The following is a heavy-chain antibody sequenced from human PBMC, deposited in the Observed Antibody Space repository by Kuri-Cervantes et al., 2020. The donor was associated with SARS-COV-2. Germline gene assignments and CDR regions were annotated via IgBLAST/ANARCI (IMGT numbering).Heavy chain of an antibody. J-gene: IGHJ6*01. V-gene: IGHV1-69*06. CDR1: GGTFSSYA. CDR3: ARAYYDFTYYYGMDV. Sequence: SVKVSCKASGGTFSSYAISWVRQAPGQGLEWMGGIIPIFGTANYAQKFQGRVTITADKSTSTAYMELSSLRSEDTAVYYCARAYYDFTYYYGMDVWGQGTTVTCYS. D-gene: IGHD3-3*01. CDR2: IIPIFGTA.